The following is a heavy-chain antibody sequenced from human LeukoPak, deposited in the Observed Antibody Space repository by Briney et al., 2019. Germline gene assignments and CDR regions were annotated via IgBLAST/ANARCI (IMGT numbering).Heavy chain of an antibody. CDR2: IYSSGSA. D-gene: IGHD4-23*01. V-gene: IGHV4-4*07. Sequence: SETLSLTCTGSGGSISGYYWSWIRQPAGKGLEWIGRIYSSGSANYNPSLKSRVTMSVDTFKNQFSLNLNSVTAADTAVYYCADGGLWGQGTLVTVSS. CDR1: GGSISGYY. CDR3: ADGGL. J-gene: IGHJ4*02.